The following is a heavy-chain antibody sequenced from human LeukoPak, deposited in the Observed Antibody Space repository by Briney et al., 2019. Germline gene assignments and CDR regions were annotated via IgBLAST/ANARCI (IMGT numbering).Heavy chain of an antibody. J-gene: IGHJ4*02. CDR1: GGPISRHC. V-gene: IGHV4-59*11. Sequence: PSETLSLTCTVSGGPISRHCRSWIRPPPGEGMEWIGDFYYSGSTNYNPSLNSRATISVHTSKNQFSLKLSSVTAADTAVYYCGRVFSRSGYYWFDYWGQGTLVTVSS. D-gene: IGHD3-3*01. CDR2: FYYSGST. CDR3: GRVFSRSGYYWFDY.